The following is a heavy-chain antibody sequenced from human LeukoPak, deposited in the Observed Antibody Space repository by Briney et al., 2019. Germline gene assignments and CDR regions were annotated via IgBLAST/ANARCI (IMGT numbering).Heavy chain of an antibody. CDR1: GYRFTDYW. J-gene: IGHJ6*02. CDR3: ARGAAGTTPDYHYFGLDV. D-gene: IGHD1-7*01. V-gene: IGHV5-51*01. CDR2: IYPGDSDT. Sequence: GESLKISCKGSGYRFTDYWIGWVRQMPGKGLESMGIIYPGDSDTRYSPSFQGQVTISADKSINTAHLQWSSLKASDTAMYYCARGAAGTTPDYHYFGLDVWGQGTTVRVSS.